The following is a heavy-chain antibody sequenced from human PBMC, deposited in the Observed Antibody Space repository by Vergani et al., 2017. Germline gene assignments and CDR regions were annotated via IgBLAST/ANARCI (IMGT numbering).Heavy chain of an antibody. CDR2: INTDTGNP. CDR1: GYTFTNHA. Sequence: QVQLVQSGSELKKPGASVKVSCKASGYTFTNHAMNWVRQAPGQGLEWMGWINTDTGNPTYAQGFTGRFVFSLDTSVSTAYLQISGLKADDTAVYYCARDLIENDTYGRSGYWGPGTLVTVSS. J-gene: IGHJ1*01. D-gene: IGHD6-25*01. V-gene: IGHV7-4-1*02. CDR3: ARDLIENDTYGRSGY.